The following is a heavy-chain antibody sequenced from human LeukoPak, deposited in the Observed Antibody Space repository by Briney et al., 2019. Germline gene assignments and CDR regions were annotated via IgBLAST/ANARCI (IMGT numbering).Heavy chain of an antibody. CDR2: INHSRST. Sequence: SETLSLTCAVYGGSFSAYYWSWIRQPPGKGLEWIGEINHSRSTNYNPSLKSRVAISVDTSRNQFSLRLSSVTAADTAVYYCARGQRITMTDWGQGTLVTVSS. J-gene: IGHJ4*02. CDR1: GGSFSAYY. V-gene: IGHV4-34*01. D-gene: IGHD3-22*01. CDR3: ARGQRITMTD.